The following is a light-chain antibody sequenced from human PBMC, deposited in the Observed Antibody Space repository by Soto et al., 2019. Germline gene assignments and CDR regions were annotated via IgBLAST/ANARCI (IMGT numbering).Light chain of an antibody. Sequence: DIVMTQSPDSLAVSLGERATINCKSSQSVLYSSHNKNYLAWYQQRPGQPPKLLIYWACTRESGVPDRFSGSWSGTDFTLTITSLQAEDVAVYYCQQYDSTPPTFGQGTKLEIK. CDR1: QSVLYSSHNKNY. J-gene: IGKJ2*01. CDR3: QQYDSTPPT. V-gene: IGKV4-1*01. CDR2: WAC.